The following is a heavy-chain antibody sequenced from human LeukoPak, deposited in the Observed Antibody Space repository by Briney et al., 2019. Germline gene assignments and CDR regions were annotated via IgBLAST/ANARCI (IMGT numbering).Heavy chain of an antibody. Sequence: PGGSLRLSCAASGFTFSSYSMNWVRQAPGKGLEWVSSISSSSSYIYYADSVKGRFTISRENAKNSLYLQMNSLRAGDTAVYYCARARRLPARWYYYYGMDVWGQGTTVTVSS. J-gene: IGHJ6*02. CDR3: ARARRLPARWYYYYGMDV. D-gene: IGHD2-2*01. V-gene: IGHV3-21*01. CDR2: ISSSSSYI. CDR1: GFTFSSYS.